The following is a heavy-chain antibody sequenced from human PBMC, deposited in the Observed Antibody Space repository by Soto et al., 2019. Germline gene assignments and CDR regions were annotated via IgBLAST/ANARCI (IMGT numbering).Heavy chain of an antibody. CDR3: AKDGLGFGELPYSDY. CDR2: ISGSGGST. V-gene: IGHV3-23*01. D-gene: IGHD3-10*01. Sequence: GGSLRLSYAASGFTFSTYAMSWVRQAPGKGLEWVSAISGSGGSTYYADSVKGRFTISRDNSKNTLYLQMNSLRAEDTAVYYCAKDGLGFGELPYSDYWGQGTLVTVSS. J-gene: IGHJ4*02. CDR1: GFTFSTYA.